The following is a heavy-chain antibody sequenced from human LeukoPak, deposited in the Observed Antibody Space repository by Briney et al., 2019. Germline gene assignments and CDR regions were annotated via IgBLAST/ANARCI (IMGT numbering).Heavy chain of an antibody. V-gene: IGHV4-59*01. D-gene: IGHD1/OR15-1a*01. CDR1: GGSISSFY. Sequence: KPSETLSLTCTVSGGSISSFYWSWMRQPPGKGLQWIGYIYYSGSTNYNPSLKSRVTMSIATSKNQCSLKLTSVTAADTAVYYCARGTGGWYFDLWGRGTLVTVSS. J-gene: IGHJ2*01. CDR2: IYYSGST. CDR3: ARGTGGWYFDL.